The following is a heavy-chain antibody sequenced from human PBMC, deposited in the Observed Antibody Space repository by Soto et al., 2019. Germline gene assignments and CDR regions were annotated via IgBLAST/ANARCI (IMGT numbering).Heavy chain of an antibody. V-gene: IGHV1-69*06. J-gene: IGHJ4*02. CDR2: IIPIFGTA. CDR1: GCTFSSYA. CDR3: ARISSYGTPVDY. Sequence: SVKVSCKASGCTFSSYAISCVRQAPGQGLEWMGGIIPIFGTANYAQKFQGRVTITADKSTSTAYMELSSLRSEDTAVYYCARISSYGTPVDYWGQGTLVTVSS. D-gene: IGHD5-18*01.